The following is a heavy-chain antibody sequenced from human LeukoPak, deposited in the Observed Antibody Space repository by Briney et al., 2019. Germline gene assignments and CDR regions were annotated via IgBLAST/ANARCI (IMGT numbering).Heavy chain of an antibody. D-gene: IGHD3/OR15-3a*01. CDR2: INPNNGGT. J-gene: IGHJ4*02. Sequence: GASVKVSCKASGYTFTGYYIHWVRQAPGQGLEWMGWINPNNGGTNSAQKFQERVSLTRDTSITTVYMELSRLRSDDTAVYYCARGVDGLFLFGAQGTLVTVSS. V-gene: IGHV1-2*02. CDR3: ARGVDGLFLF. CDR1: GYTFTGYY.